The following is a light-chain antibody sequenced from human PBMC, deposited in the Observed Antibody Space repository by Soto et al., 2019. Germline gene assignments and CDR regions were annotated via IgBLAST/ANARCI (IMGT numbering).Light chain of an antibody. Sequence: EIVMTQSPAMLSVSPGERATLSCRASQNVNNRLAWYQQKAGQPPRLLIYGASTRATGIPARFSGSGSGTEFTLTISRLQSEDFAVYYCQHFNGWPLLFGQGTKVEIK. J-gene: IGKJ1*01. CDR3: QHFNGWPLL. CDR1: QNVNNR. CDR2: GAS. V-gene: IGKV3-15*01.